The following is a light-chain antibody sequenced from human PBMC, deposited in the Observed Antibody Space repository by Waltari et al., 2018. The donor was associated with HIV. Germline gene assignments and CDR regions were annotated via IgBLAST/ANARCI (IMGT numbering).Light chain of an antibody. CDR1: SSNIGSNT. CDR3: AAWDDSLNGVV. Sequence: QSVLTQPPSASGTPGQRVTISCSGSSSNIGSNTVSWYQQLPGTAPKLLSYNNNARPSGVPDRFSGSTSGTSASLAISGLQSESEADYYCAAWDDSLNGVVFGGGTKLTVL. V-gene: IGLV1-44*01. J-gene: IGLJ2*01. CDR2: NNN.